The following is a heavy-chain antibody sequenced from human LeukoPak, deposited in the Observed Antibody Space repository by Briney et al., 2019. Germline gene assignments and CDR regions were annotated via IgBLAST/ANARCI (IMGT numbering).Heavy chain of an antibody. J-gene: IGHJ6*03. D-gene: IGHD6-25*01. CDR2: ISAYQGNT. Sequence: ASVKVSCKASGYSFTSFGMTWVRQAPGQGLEWMGWISAYQGNTNYAQKLQGKVTMTTDTSTSTAYMELRSLSSDDTAVYYCARSVAAAAFRYYYYMDVWGEGTTVTVSS. V-gene: IGHV1-18*01. CDR1: GYSFTSFG. CDR3: ARSVAAAAFRYYYYMDV.